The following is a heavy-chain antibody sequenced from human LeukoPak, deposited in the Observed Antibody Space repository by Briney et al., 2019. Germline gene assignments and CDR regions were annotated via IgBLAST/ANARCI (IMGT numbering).Heavy chain of an antibody. CDR3: ARAGSGSSYDC. Sequence: SETLSLTCTVSGGSISSSSYYWGWIRQPPGKGLEWIGSIYYSGSTYYNPSLKSRVTISVDTSKNQFSLKLSSVTAADTAVYYCARAGSGSSYDCWGQGTLVTVS. J-gene: IGHJ4*02. D-gene: IGHD3-10*01. CDR1: GGSISSSSYY. CDR2: IYYSGST. V-gene: IGHV4-39*01.